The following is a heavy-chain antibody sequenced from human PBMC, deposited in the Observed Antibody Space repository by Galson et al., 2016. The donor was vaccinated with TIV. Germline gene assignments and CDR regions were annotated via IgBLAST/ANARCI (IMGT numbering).Heavy chain of an antibody. Sequence: SLRLSCAASGFPVSDNYFNWVRQAPGKGLEWVSLISDNGKTNYADSVKGRFTISRDDSKNTVYLQMNNLRAEDTALYYCARERRFCGNECYLKYYFGMDVWGQGTTVTVS. CDR2: ISDNGKT. D-gene: IGHD3-3*01. CDR1: GFPVSDNY. CDR3: ARERRFCGNECYLKYYFGMDV. V-gene: IGHV3-66*03. J-gene: IGHJ6*02.